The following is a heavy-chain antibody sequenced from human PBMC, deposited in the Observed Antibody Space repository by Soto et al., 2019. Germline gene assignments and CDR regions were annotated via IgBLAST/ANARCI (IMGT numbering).Heavy chain of an antibody. V-gene: IGHV1-46*03. CDR1: GYTFTSYY. J-gene: IGHJ6*03. CDR3: ARERSNIVVVVAVTHYYYYMDV. D-gene: IGHD2-15*01. Sequence: ASVKVSCKASGYTFTSYYMHWVRQAPGQGLEWMGIINPSGGSTSYAQKFQGRVTMTRDTSTSTVYMELSSLRSEDTAVYYCARERSNIVVVVAVTHYYYYMDVWGKGTTVTVSS. CDR2: INPSGGST.